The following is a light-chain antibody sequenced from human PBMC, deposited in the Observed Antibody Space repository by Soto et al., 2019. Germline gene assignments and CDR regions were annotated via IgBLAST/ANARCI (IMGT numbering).Light chain of an antibody. V-gene: IGKV3-11*01. J-gene: IGKJ3*01. CDR3: QQWSNWPPAFT. CDR2: DAS. CDR1: QSVSSY. Sequence: EIVLTQSPATLSLSPGERATLSCRASQSVSSYLALYQQKSGQAPRLLIYDASNRATGIPARISGSGSGTDFTLTISSLEPDDFAVYYCQQWSNWPPAFTFGPGTKVDIK.